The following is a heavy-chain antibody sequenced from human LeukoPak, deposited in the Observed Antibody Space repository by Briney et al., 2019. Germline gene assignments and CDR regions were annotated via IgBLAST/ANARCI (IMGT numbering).Heavy chain of an antibody. J-gene: IGHJ4*02. CDR3: AKDRTSIFGVVIPFDY. CDR2: IRYDGSNK. V-gene: IGHV3-30*02. Sequence: PGGSLRLSCAASGFTFSSYGMHWVRQAPGKGLEWVAFIRYDGSNKYYADSVKGRFTISRDNSKNTLYLQMNSLRAEDMAVYYCAKDRTSIFGVVIPFDYWGQGTLVTVSS. CDR1: GFTFSSYG. D-gene: IGHD3-3*01.